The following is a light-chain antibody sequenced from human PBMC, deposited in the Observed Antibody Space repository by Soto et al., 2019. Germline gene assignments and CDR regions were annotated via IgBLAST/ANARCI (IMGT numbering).Light chain of an antibody. CDR1: QTIHSW. CDR2: DAS. J-gene: IGKJ1*01. CDR3: QQYNSVPWT. V-gene: IGKV1-5*01. Sequence: QMTPSPSTLSASVGDRVTITCRASQTIHSWLAWYQQRPGQAPKVLIYDASNLEVGVPSRFSGSGSGTEFTLTISSLQPDDFATYYCQQYNSVPWTFGHGTKVEIK.